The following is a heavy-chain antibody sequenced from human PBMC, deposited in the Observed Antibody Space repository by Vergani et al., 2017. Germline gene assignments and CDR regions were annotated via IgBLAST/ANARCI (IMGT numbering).Heavy chain of an antibody. V-gene: IGHV1-69*01. J-gene: IGHJ2*01. CDR1: GGTFSSYA. CDR2: IIPIFGTA. Sequence: QVQLVQSGAGVKQPGSSVKVSCTASGGTFSSYAISWVRQAPGQGLEWMGGIIPIFGTANYAQKFQGRVTITADDSTGTAYMELSSLRAEDTAVYYCARYRDGYKEKYFDRWGRGTLVTVSS. CDR3: ARYRDGYKEKYFDR. D-gene: IGHD5-24*01.